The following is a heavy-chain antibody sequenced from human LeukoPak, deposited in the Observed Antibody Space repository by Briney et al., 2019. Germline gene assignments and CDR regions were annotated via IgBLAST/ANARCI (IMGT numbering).Heavy chain of an antibody. Sequence: GSLRLSCAASGFTFTTYTMNWIRQPAGKGLEWIGRIYTSGSTNYNPSLKSRVTMSVDTPKNQFSLRLSSVTAADTAVYYCARRGSGYSWFDPWGQGTLVTVSS. CDR1: GFTFTTYT. V-gene: IGHV4-4*07. CDR2: IYTSGST. CDR3: ARRGSGYSWFDP. J-gene: IGHJ5*02. D-gene: IGHD3-22*01.